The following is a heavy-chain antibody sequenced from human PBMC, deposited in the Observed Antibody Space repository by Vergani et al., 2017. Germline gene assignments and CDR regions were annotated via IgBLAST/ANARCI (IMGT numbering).Heavy chain of an antibody. Sequence: QVQLQESGPGLVKASQTLSLTCSVSGAYVGSGGYYWSWVRQRPGMGLDWIGYIYYSGSTYYNPSLKSRVTISVDTSKNQFSLKLSSVTAADTAVYYCASLYDSSGYLFDYWGQGTLVTVSS. CDR2: IYYSGST. CDR3: ASLYDSSGYLFDY. CDR1: GAYVGSGGYY. V-gene: IGHV4-30-4*08. D-gene: IGHD3-22*01. J-gene: IGHJ4*02.